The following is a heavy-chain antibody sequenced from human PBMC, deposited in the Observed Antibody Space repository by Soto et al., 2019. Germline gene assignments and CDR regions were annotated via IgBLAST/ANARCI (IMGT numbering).Heavy chain of an antibody. CDR3: ARGIVGAPNWFDP. J-gene: IGHJ5*02. CDR2: ISSSSSYT. D-gene: IGHD1-26*01. Sequence: GGSLRLYCAASGFTFSDYYMSWIRQAPGKGLEWVSYISSSSSYTNYADSVKGRFTISRDNAKNSLYLQMNSLRAEDTAVYYCARGIVGAPNWFDPWGQGTLVTVSS. CDR1: GFTFSDYY. V-gene: IGHV3-11*06.